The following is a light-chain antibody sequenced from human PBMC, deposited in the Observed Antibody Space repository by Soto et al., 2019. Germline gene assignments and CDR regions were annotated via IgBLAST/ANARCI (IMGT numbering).Light chain of an antibody. Sequence: EIVMTQSPASLSVSPGDGATLSCRASQSVASNVAWYQQKPGQGPGLLIHGASTRAAGVPARFSGSGSATDLTLTISSLQSEDFAVYYCQQYYNWPPQYTFGQGTKLQIK. J-gene: IGKJ2*01. CDR1: QSVASN. CDR3: QQYYNWPPQYT. CDR2: GAS. V-gene: IGKV3-15*01.